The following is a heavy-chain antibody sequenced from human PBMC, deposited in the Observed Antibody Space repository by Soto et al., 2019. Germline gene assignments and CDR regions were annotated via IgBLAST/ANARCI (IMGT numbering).Heavy chain of an antibody. V-gene: IGHV4-30-4*01. Sequence: PSETLSLTCTVSGGSISSSSYYWSWIRQPPGKGLEWIGYIYYSGSTYYNPSLKSRVIISGDTSKNQFSLKLSSVTAADTAVYYCARAYYYGSGRFDYWGQGNLVTVSS. CDR2: IYYSGST. CDR1: GGSISSSSYY. CDR3: ARAYYYGSGRFDY. D-gene: IGHD3-10*01. J-gene: IGHJ4*02.